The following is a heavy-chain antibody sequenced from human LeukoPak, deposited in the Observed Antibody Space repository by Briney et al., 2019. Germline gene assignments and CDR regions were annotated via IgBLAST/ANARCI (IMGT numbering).Heavy chain of an antibody. V-gene: IGHV7-4-1*02. J-gene: IGHJ4*02. CDR2: INTNTGNP. Sequence: ASVKVSCKASGYTFTGYYMHWVRQAPGQGLEWMGWINTNTGNPTYAQGFTGRYVFSLDTSVSTAYLQISGLKADDTAVYYCGRDPRLGIRGYTYGYFDYWGQGTLVTVSS. CDR3: GRDPRLGIRGYTYGYFDY. D-gene: IGHD5-18*01. CDR1: GYTFTGYY.